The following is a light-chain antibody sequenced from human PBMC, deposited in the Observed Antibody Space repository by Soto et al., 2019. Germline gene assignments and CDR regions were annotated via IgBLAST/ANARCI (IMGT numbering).Light chain of an antibody. Sequence: DIQMTQSPSTLSGSVGDRVTITCRASQTISSWLAWYQQKPGKAPKLLIYAASTLQSGVPSRFSGSGSGTEFTLTISSLQPEDFATYYCQHLTSYPITFGQGTRLANK. J-gene: IGKJ5*01. CDR3: QHLTSYPIT. CDR1: QTISSW. CDR2: AAS. V-gene: IGKV1-9*01.